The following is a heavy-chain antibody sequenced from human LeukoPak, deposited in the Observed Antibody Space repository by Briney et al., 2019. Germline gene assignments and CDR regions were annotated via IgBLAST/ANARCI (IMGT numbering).Heavy chain of an antibody. J-gene: IGHJ4*02. CDR2: TNPSGGST. D-gene: IGHD3-10*01. Sequence: ASVKVSCKASGYTFTIYYIHWVRQAPGQGLEWMGITNPSGGSTSYAQKFHGRVTMTRDTSTSTVYMELSSLRSEDTAVYYCARAGIFDYWGQGTLVTVSS. V-gene: IGHV1-46*01. CDR3: ARAGIFDY. CDR1: GYTFTIYY.